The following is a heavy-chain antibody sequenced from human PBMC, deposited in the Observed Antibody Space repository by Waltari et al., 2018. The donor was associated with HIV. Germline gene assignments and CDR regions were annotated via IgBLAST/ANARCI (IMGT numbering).Heavy chain of an antibody. Sequence: QVKLVQSAAAVKKTGASVTVSCKATGYTFTGSSMHWVRQAPGQGLEWMGWINPNSGGTNYAQKVQGRVTMTRDTSISTAYMELSRLRSDDTAVYYCARGDWDVWGQGTTVTVSS. V-gene: IGHV1-2*02. CDR1: GYTFTGSS. D-gene: IGHD2-21*01. J-gene: IGHJ6*02. CDR2: INPNSGGT. CDR3: ARGDWDV.